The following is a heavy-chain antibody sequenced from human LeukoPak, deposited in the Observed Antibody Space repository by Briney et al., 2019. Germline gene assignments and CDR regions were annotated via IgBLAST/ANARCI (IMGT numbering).Heavy chain of an antibody. CDR3: ARGLDFTDY. D-gene: IGHD3-3*01. J-gene: IGHJ4*02. CDR2: INPNSGAT. Sequence: ASVKVSCKASGYTFTGYYMHWVRQAPEQGLEWMGWINPNSGATNYAQRFQGRVTMTRDTSISTAYMELSSLRSDDTAVYYCARGLDFTDYWGQGTLVTVSS. V-gene: IGHV1-2*02. CDR1: GYTFTGYY.